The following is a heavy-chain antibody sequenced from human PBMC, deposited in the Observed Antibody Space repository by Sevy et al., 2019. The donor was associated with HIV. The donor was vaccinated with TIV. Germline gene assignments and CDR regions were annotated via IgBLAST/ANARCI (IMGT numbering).Heavy chain of an antibody. Sequence: GGSLRLPCAASEFTFSDYYMSWIRQAPGKGPEWVSYISSRSTYTNYADSVKGRFTISRDNPRNSLYLQMNSLKAEDTAVYYCARVRYDSGSYYKDYWGQGTLVTVSS. CDR3: ARVRYDSGSYYKDY. D-gene: IGHD3-10*01. J-gene: IGHJ4*02. CDR1: EFTFSDYY. CDR2: ISSRSTYT. V-gene: IGHV3-11*06.